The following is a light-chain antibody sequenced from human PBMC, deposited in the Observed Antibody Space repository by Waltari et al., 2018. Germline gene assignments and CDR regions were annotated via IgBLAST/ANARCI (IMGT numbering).Light chain of an antibody. CDR1: ETVLGT. J-gene: IGKJ1*01. CDR3: QQYHGWPLT. Sequence: ERVMTQSPVTLSASPGERVTLYCGASETVLGTLACDQQRPGQAPRLLIYAVSTRATGIPPRFSGSGSGTDFTLTISSLQSEDFAVYYCQQYHGWPLTFGQGTKVEIK. V-gene: IGKV3-15*01. CDR2: AVS.